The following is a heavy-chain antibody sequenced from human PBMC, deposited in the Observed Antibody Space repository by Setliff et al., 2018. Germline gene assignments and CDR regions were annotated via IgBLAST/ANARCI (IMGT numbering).Heavy chain of an antibody. J-gene: IGHJ3*01. CDR2: LDWDDDK. D-gene: IGHD6-6*01. CDR3: ARLPPLVQNNGASNHAFDV. V-gene: IGHV2-70*04. Sequence: SGPTLVNPTQTLTLTCTFSGFSLSTTETHVSWIRQPPGKAPEWLARLDWDDDKFYNTSLRSRRTLSKDTSKNQVILTMTNMDPADTATYYCARLPPLVQNNGASNHAFDVWGPGAVVTVSS. CDR1: GFSLSTTETH.